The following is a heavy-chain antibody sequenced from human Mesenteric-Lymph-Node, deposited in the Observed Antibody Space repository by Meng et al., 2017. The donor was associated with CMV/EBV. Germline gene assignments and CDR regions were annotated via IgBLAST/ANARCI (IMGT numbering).Heavy chain of an antibody. D-gene: IGHD1-26*01. CDR2: ISSDGRRT. V-gene: IGHV3-20*04. Sequence: GESLKISCAASGFTFADYGMSWVRQAPGKGLEWVSGISSDGRRTFYADSVKGRFTISRDDSKNTIYLQMNSLRAEDTAVYYCAKMGATGVYFDYWGQGTLVTVSS. CDR1: GFTFADYG. J-gene: IGHJ4*02. CDR3: AKMGATGVYFDY.